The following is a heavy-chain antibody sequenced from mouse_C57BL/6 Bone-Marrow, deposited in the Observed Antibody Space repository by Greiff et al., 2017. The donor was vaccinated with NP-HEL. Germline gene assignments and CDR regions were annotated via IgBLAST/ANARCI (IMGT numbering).Heavy chain of an antibody. CDR2: IHPNSGST. V-gene: IGHV1-64*01. Sequence: QVQLQQPGAELVKPGASVKLSCKASGYTFTSYWMHWVKQRPGQGLEWIGMIHPNSGSTNYNEKFKSKATLTVDKSSSTAYMQLSSLTSEDSAVYYCARRRQQLRLYYFDYWGQGTTLTVSS. D-gene: IGHD3-2*02. CDR3: ARRRQQLRLYYFDY. J-gene: IGHJ2*01. CDR1: GYTFTSYW.